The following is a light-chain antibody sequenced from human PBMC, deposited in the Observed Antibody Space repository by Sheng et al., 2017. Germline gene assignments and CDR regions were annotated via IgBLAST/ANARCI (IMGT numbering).Light chain of an antibody. CDR1: NIGSKN. CDR3: QVWDSTSAYYV. V-gene: IGLV3-9*01. Sequence: SYDLSQPFSVSVALGQTATITCGGTNIGSKNVHWYHQKPGQAPMLVIYRDVKRASGIPERFAGSNSGNTATLTISRAQVGDEAEYYCQVWDSTSAYYVFGPGTTVTVL. J-gene: IGLJ1*01. CDR2: RDV.